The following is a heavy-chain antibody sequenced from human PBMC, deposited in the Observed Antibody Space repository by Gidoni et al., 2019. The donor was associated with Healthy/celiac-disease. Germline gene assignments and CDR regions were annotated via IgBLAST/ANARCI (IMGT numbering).Heavy chain of an antibody. D-gene: IGHD2-2*01. V-gene: IGHV3-21*01. CDR3: ARDGIVVVPAATGGRGYYGMDV. CDR2: ISSSSSYI. CDR1: SSYS. J-gene: IGHJ6*02. Sequence: SSYSMNWVRQAPGKGLEWVSSISSSSSYIYYADSVKGRFTISRDNAKNSLYLQMNSLRAEDTAVYYCARDGIVVVPAATGGRGYYGMDVWGQGTTVTVSS.